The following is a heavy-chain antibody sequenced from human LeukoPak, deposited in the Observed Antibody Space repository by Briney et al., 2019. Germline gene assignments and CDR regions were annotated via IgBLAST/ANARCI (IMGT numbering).Heavy chain of an antibody. CDR1: GGTFSSYT. CDR3: ARGTEALGALDY. D-gene: IGHD1-26*01. Sequence: SVKVSCKASGGTFSSYTISWVRQAPGQGLEWMGRIIPILGIANYAQKFQGRVTITADKSTSTAYMELSSLRSEDTAVYYCARGTEALGALDYWGRGTLVTVSS. CDR2: IIPILGIA. V-gene: IGHV1-69*02. J-gene: IGHJ4*02.